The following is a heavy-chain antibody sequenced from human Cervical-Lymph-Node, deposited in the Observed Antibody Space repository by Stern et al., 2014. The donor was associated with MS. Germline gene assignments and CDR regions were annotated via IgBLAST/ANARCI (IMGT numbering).Heavy chain of an antibody. J-gene: IGHJ5*02. Sequence: VQLVQSGAEVKKPGESLKISCKGSEYNFNTHWIAWVRQMPGKGLEWLGKIYPGKSATRYNPSLQGQVSIPADKSITTAYLHFSSLKASDSAMYFCARHGGPNWNHEAHNWFDPWGQGTLVTVSS. CDR2: IYPGKSAT. CDR3: ARHGGPNWNHEAHNWFDP. CDR1: EYNFNTHW. D-gene: IGHD1-14*01. V-gene: IGHV5-51*03.